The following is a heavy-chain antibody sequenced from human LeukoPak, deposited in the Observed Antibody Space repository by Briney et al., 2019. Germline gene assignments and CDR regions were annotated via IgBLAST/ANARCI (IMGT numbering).Heavy chain of an antibody. J-gene: IGHJ6*02. D-gene: IGHD3-3*01. Sequence: GGSLRLSCAASGFTFSDYYMSWIRQAPGKGLEWVSYISSSGSTIYYADSVRGRFTISRDNAKNSLYLQMNSLRAEDTAVYYCARGTRGYFWSGYPNYYYYGMDVWGQGTTVTVSS. CDR1: GFTFSDYY. CDR2: ISSSGSTI. CDR3: ARGTRGYFWSGYPNYYYYGMDV. V-gene: IGHV3-11*01.